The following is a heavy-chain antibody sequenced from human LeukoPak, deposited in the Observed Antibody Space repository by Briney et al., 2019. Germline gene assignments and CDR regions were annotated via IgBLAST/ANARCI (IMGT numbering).Heavy chain of an antibody. CDR3: VRSLRSADF. CDR2: ISPDGSQT. V-gene: IGHV3-74*01. CDR1: GFSLSNYW. J-gene: IGHJ4*02. Sequence: GGSLRLSCAASGFSLSNYWMHWVRQAPGKGLMWVSQISPDGSQTLYADSVKGRFTISRDNAKNTLFLQMDRLRAEDTALYYCVRSLRSADFWGQGTLVTVSS.